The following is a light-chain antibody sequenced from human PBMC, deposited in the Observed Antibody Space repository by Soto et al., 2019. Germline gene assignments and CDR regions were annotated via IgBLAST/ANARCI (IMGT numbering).Light chain of an antibody. J-gene: IGLJ1*01. V-gene: IGLV2-14*01. Sequence: QSALTQPASVSGPPGQSITISCTGTSSDVGGYYSVSWYQQHPGKAPKLMIYDVTNRPSGVSNRFSGSKSGNTASLTISGLQAEDEADYYCSSYTSSSTDVFGTGTKVTVL. CDR3: SSYTSSSTDV. CDR2: DVT. CDR1: SSDVGGYYS.